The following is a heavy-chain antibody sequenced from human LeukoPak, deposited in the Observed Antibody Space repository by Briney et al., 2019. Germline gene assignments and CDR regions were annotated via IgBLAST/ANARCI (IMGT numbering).Heavy chain of an antibody. CDR3: ARDGALGELRENNWFDP. CDR2: IYHSGST. CDR1: GGSISSGTYY. D-gene: IGHD1-7*01. Sequence: PSQTLSLTCTVSGGSISSGTYYWSWIRQPPGKGLEWIGYIYHSGSTYYNPSLKSRVTISIDRSQNQFSLKLSSVTAADTAVYYCARDGALGELRENNWFDPWGQGTLVTVSS. V-gene: IGHV4-30-2*01. J-gene: IGHJ5*02.